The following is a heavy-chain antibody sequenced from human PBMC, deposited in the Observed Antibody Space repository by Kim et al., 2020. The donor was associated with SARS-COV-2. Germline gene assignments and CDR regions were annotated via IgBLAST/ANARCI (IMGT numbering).Heavy chain of an antibody. Sequence: SETLSLTCTVSGGSISSYYWSWIRQPAGKGLEWIGRIYTSGSTNYNPSLKSRVTMSVDTSKNQFSLKLSSVTAADTAVYYCARDEKAYCGGDCYLGPWGQGTLVTVSS. J-gene: IGHJ5*02. D-gene: IGHD2-21*01. CDR2: IYTSGST. CDR1: GGSISSYY. CDR3: ARDEKAYCGGDCYLGP. V-gene: IGHV4-4*07.